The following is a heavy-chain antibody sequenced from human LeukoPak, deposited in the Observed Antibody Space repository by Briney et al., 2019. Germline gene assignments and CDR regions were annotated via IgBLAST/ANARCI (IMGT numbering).Heavy chain of an antibody. Sequence: GGSLRLSCAASGFTFRSYWMHWVRQAPGEGLVWVSRINSDGSSTNYADSVKGRFTISRDNSKNTLYLQMNNLRAEDTAVYYCAKSVYFDPWGQGTLVTVSS. CDR3: AKSVYFDP. J-gene: IGHJ5*02. D-gene: IGHD2-8*01. V-gene: IGHV3-74*01. CDR1: GFTFRSYW. CDR2: INSDGSST.